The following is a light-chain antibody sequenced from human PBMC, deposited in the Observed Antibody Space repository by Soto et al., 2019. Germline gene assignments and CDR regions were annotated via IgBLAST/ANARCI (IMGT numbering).Light chain of an antibody. V-gene: IGLV1-40*01. CDR2: DNS. CDR3: QSYDSSLNVYV. Sequence: QSVLTQSPSVSGAPGQRVTISCTGSSSNIGAGYVVHWYQQLPGTAPKLLIYDNSNRPSGVPDRFSGSKSGTSASLAITGLQAEDEADYYCQSYDSSLNVYVFGTGTKLTVL. CDR1: SSNIGAGYV. J-gene: IGLJ1*01.